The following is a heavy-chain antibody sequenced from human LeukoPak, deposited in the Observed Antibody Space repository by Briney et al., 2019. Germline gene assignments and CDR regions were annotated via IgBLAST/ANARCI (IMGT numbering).Heavy chain of an antibody. D-gene: IGHD2-2*02. CDR2: ISAYNGNT. CDR1: GYTFTSYG. CDR3: ARGNLYCSSTSCYIFDY. Sequence: ASVKVSCKASGYTFTSYGISWVRQAPGQGLEWMGWISAYNGNTNYAQKLQGRVTMTRNTSISTAYMELSSLRSEDTAVYYCARGNLYCSSTSCYIFDYWGQGTLVTVSS. J-gene: IGHJ4*02. V-gene: IGHV1-18*01.